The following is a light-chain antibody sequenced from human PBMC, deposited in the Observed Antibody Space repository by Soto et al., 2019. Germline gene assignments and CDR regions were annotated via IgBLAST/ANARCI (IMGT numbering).Light chain of an antibody. CDR1: QSVTSNY. CDR3: QQYVTSSPMIT. Sequence: EIVLTQSPGTLSLSPGERVTLSCRASQSVTSNYLAWYQQKPGQAPRLLIYGASSRATGIPDRFSGSGSGTDFTLTISRLEPEDFAVYYCQQYVTSSPMITFGQGTRLEIK. CDR2: GAS. J-gene: IGKJ5*01. V-gene: IGKV3-20*01.